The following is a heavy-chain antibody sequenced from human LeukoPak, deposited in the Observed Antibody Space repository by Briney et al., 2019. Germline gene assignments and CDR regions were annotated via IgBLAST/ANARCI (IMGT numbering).Heavy chain of an antibody. CDR3: ARAVYYDFWSGSPDDAFDI. CDR2: ISSSSSYI. D-gene: IGHD3-3*01. V-gene: IGHV3-21*04. CDR1: GFTFSSYS. J-gene: IGHJ3*02. Sequence: GGSLRLSCAASGFTFSSYSMNWVRQAPGKGLEWVSSISSSSSYIYYADSVKGRFTISRDNAKNSLYLQMNSLRAEDTALYHCARAVYYDFWSGSPDDAFDIWGQGTMVTVSS.